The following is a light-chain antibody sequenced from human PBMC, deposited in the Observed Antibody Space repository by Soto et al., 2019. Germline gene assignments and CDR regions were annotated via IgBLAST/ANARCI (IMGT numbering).Light chain of an antibody. J-gene: IGKJ4*01. CDR3: QQYNTWPLT. CDR1: QSVSSN. Sequence: EIVMTQSPATLSVSPGERATLSCRASQSVSSNLAWYQQKPGQAPRLLIYGASTRATGIPARFSGSGSGTELTLTISSLQSEDFAVYYCQQYNTWPLTSGGGTKVEIK. CDR2: GAS. V-gene: IGKV3-15*01.